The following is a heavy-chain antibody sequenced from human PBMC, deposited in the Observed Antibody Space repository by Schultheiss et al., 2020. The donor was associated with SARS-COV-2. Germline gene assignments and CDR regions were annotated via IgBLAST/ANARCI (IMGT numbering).Heavy chain of an antibody. J-gene: IGHJ4*02. V-gene: IGHV4-59*06. CDR2: IYYSGST. CDR3: ARDSGDYDSSGHSYYFDY. CDR1: GGSISSYY. D-gene: IGHD3-22*01. Sequence: SETLSLTCTVSGGSISSYYWSWIRQHPGKGLEWIGYIYYSGSTYYNPSLKSRVTISVDTSKNQFSLKLSSVTAADTAVYYCARDSGDYDSSGHSYYFDYWGQGTLVTVSS.